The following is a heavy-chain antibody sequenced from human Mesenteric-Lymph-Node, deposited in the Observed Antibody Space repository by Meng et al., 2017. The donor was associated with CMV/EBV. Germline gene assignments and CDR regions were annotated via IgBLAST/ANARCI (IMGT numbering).Heavy chain of an antibody. D-gene: IGHD6-13*01. Sequence: GESLKISCAASGFTVSSNEMSWVRQAPGKGLEWVSSISGGSTYYADSRKGRFTISRDNAKNSLYLQMNSLRAEDTAVYYCASLSSSNLDYWGQGTLVTVSS. CDR2: ISGGST. V-gene: IGHV3-38-3*01. CDR3: ASLSSSNLDY. CDR1: GFTVSSNE. J-gene: IGHJ4*02.